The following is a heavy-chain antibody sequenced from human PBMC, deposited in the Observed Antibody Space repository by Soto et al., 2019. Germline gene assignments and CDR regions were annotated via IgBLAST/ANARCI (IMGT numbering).Heavy chain of an antibody. J-gene: IGHJ5*02. V-gene: IGHV1-3*04. CDR3: ASRGYDFWSGLDP. D-gene: IGHD3-3*01. CDR1: GYTFTAYG. CDR2: INTGNGHT. Sequence: PSVKVSCKASGYTFTAYGIHWVRQAPGQRLEWMGWINTGNGHTKYSQRFQGRVTITRDTSARTAYMELNSLRSEDTAVYYCASRGYDFWSGLDPWGQGTLVTVSS.